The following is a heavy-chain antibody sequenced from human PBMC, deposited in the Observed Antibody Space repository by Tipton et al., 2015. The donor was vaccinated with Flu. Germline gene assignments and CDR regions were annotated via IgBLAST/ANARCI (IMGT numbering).Heavy chain of an antibody. Sequence: GLVKPSETLSLTCTVSGDSMRSDYFWAWIRQAPGKGLEWIGNIHYSGSPHYNPSLKSRVTITVDTSKNQFSLTLSPMTAADTAVYYCARRDYSNYVSVPTNWIDSWGQGILVAVSS. J-gene: IGHJ5*01. D-gene: IGHD4-11*01. CDR1: GDSMRSDYF. V-gene: IGHV4-38-2*02. CDR2: IHYSGSP. CDR3: ARRDYSNYVSVPTNWIDS.